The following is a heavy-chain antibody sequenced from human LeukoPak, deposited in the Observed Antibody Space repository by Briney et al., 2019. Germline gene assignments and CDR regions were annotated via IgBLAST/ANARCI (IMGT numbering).Heavy chain of an antibody. CDR1: GFTGSNNY. J-gene: IGHJ4*02. CDR2: IHSSGGT. CDR3: AKDPISSTVDY. V-gene: IGHV3-53*01. Sequence: GGSLRLSCAASGFTGSNNYMSWVRQAPGKGLEWVSAIHSSGGTYYADSVKGRFTISRDTSKNTLYLQMNSLRAEDTAVYYCAKDPISSTVDYWGQGTLVTVSS. D-gene: IGHD2-2*01.